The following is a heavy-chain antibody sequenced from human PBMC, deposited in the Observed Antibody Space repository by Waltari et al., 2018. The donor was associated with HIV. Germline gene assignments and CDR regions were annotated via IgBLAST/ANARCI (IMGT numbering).Heavy chain of an antibody. CDR2: ISGSGGST. D-gene: IGHD2-2*01. V-gene: IGHV3-23*01. CDR1: GFTFSSYA. CDR3: AKEGPSRWGMDV. J-gene: IGHJ6*02. Sequence: EVQLLESGGGLVQPGGSLRLSCAASGFTFSSYAMSWVRQAPGKGLGGVAAISGSGGSTYYADSVKGRFTISRDNSKNTLYLQMNSLRAEDTAVYYCAKEGPSRWGMDVWGQGTTVTVSS.